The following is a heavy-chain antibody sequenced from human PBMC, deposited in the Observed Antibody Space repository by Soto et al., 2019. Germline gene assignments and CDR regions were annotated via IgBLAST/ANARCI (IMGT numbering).Heavy chain of an antibody. J-gene: IGHJ4*02. CDR3: ARERGGYGLFDS. Sequence: SETLSLTCTVSGGSIINAAYSFSWIRQPPGKGLEWIGYVYPSGMPFYNPSLRSRVTISIDRSNDQFSLNLKSVTAADTAVYYCARERGGYGLFDSWGQGTLVTVSS. CDR2: VYPSGMP. CDR1: GGSIINAAYS. V-gene: IGHV4-30-2*01. D-gene: IGHD5-18*01.